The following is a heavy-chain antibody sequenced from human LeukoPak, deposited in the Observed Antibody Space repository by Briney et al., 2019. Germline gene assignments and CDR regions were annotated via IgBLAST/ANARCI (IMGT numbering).Heavy chain of an antibody. V-gene: IGHV4-39*01. CDR1: GGSISSSSYY. CDR3: ARHESDHHYDFWSCPHYYYYMDV. D-gene: IGHD3-3*01. Sequence: SETLSLTCTVSGGSISSSSYYWGWIRQPPGKGLEWIGSIYYSGSTYYNPSLKSRVTISVDTSKNQFSLKLSSVTAADTAVYYCARHESDHHYDFWSCPHYYYYMDVWGKGTTVTVSS. CDR2: IYYSGST. J-gene: IGHJ6*03.